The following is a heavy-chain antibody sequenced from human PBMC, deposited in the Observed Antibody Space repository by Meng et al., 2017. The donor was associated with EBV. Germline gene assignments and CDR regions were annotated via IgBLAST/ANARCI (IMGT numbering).Heavy chain of an antibody. Sequence: VQLVQSGAEVKKPGPSVKVSCKSSGYTFTSYYLHCVRQAPGQGLEWMGIIIPAGGNTNYAQKFRGRFTMTRDTSTSTVYMDLSILTSEDTAVYYCVRELVGGTFDYWGQGTLVTVSS. CDR2: IIPAGGNT. J-gene: IGHJ4*02. CDR3: VRELVGGTFDY. D-gene: IGHD1/OR15-1a*01. V-gene: IGHV1-46*01. CDR1: GYTFTSYY.